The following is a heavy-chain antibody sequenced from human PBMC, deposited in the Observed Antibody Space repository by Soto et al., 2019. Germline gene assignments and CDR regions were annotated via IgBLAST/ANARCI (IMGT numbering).Heavy chain of an antibody. CDR3: AREYRQGGYCNGGSCYTVAY. V-gene: IGHV3-30-3*01. J-gene: IGHJ4*02. D-gene: IGHD2-15*01. CDR1: GFTFSSYA. Sequence: QVQLVESGGGVVQPGRSLRLSCAASGFTFSSYAMHWVRQAPGKGLEWVALISFDASNSYYADSVRGRFTISRDSSKNTLYLQMNSLRAEDTAVYYCAREYRQGGYCNGGSCYTVAYWGQGAVVSVSS. CDR2: ISFDASNS.